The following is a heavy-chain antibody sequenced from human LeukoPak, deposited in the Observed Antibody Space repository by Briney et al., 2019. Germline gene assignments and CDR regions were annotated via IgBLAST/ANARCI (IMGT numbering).Heavy chain of an antibody. V-gene: IGHV3-11*01. CDR1: GFTFSDYY. CDR3: ASGTYYYDSSGYYFDH. D-gene: IGHD3-22*01. J-gene: IGHJ4*02. Sequence: GGSLRLSCAASGFTFSDYYMSWIRQAPGKGLEWVSYISSSGSTIYYADSVKGRFTISRDNAKNSLYLQMNSLRAEDTAVYYCASGTYYYDSSGYYFDHWGQGTLVTVSS. CDR2: ISSSGSTI.